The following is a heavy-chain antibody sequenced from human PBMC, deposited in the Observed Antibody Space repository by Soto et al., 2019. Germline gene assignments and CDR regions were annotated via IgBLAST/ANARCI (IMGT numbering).Heavy chain of an antibody. J-gene: IGHJ6*02. D-gene: IGHD3-3*01. Sequence: ASVKVSCKASGYTFTGYYVHWVRQAPGHGLGWLGWIHLNSGVTNYAQSFQGRVTMTRDMTVSTVYMELTRLTSDDTAVYFCARAILQNLYYYYAMDVWGQGTTVTVSS. CDR2: IHLNSGVT. CDR1: GYTFTGYY. CDR3: ARAILQNLYYYYAMDV. V-gene: IGHV1-2*02.